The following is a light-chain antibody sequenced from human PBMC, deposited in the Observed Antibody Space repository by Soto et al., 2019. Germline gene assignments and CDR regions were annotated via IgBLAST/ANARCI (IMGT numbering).Light chain of an antibody. Sequence: EIVLTQSPGTLSLSPGERATLSCRASQSVSSSYLAWYQQKPGQAPRRLIYGASSRATGIPDRFSGSGSGTDFTLTISRLEPEDFAVYYCQQHGSSPMITFGQGTRLEIK. V-gene: IGKV3-20*01. CDR3: QQHGSSPMIT. CDR1: QSVSSSY. CDR2: GAS. J-gene: IGKJ5*01.